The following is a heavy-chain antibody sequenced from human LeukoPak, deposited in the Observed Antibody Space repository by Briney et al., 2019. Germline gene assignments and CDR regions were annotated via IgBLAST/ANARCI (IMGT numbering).Heavy chain of an antibody. CDR2: IKQDGSEK. V-gene: IGHV3-7*01. Sequence: ETLSLTCTVSGGSISSYYWSWIRQPSGKGLEWVANIKQDGSEKYHVDSVKGRFTISRDNAKNSLFLQMNSLRADDTAVYYCARDGTYCSGGSCYVNFDYWGQGTLVTVSS. CDR3: ARDGTYCSGGSCYVNFDY. D-gene: IGHD2-15*01. CDR1: GGSISSYY. J-gene: IGHJ4*02.